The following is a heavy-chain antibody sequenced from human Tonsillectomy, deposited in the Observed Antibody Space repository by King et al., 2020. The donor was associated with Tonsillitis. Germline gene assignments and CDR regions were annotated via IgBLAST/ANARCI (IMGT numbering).Heavy chain of an antibody. CDR3: ARGRSGTRAAFDI. Sequence: QLVQSGAEVEKPGASVKVSCKASGYNFISYGITCVRQAPGQGLEWMGWISGYNGNTNYAQKFQGRVTMTRDTSTSTVYMELRSLRSDDTAVYYCARGRSGTRAAFDIWGQGTMVTVSS. CDR2: ISGYNGNT. CDR1: GYNFISYG. V-gene: IGHV1-18*01. D-gene: IGHD1-1*01. J-gene: IGHJ3*02.